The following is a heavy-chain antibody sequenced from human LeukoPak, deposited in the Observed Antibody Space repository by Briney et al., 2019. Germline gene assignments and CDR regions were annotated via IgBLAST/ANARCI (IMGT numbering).Heavy chain of an antibody. D-gene: IGHD1-14*01. CDR3: ARVNAETGYFDY. Sequence: SETLSLTCTVSGGSISSYYWSWVRQPAGKGLEWIGRIYTSGSTNYNPSLKSRVTMSVDTSKKQFSLKLSSVTAADTAVYYCARVNAETGYFDYWGEGTLVTVSS. J-gene: IGHJ4*02. V-gene: IGHV4-4*07. CDR2: IYTSGST. CDR1: GGSISSYY.